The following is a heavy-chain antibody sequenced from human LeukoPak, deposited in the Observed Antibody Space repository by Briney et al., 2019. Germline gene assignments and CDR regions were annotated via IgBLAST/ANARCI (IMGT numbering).Heavy chain of an antibody. CDR1: GFTFSSYA. V-gene: IGHV3-30*04. CDR2: ISYDGSNK. Sequence: GGSLRLSCAASGFTFSSYAMHRVRQAPGKGLEWVAVISYDGSNKYYADSEKGRFTISRDNSKNKLYLQMNSLRAEDTAVYYCARGRGLSWYFDYWGQGTLVTVSS. J-gene: IGHJ4*02. CDR3: ARGRGLSWYFDY.